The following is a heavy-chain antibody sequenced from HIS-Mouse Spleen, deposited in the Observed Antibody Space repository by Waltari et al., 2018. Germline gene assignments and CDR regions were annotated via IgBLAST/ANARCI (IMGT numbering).Heavy chain of an antibody. CDR2: INPNRGGT. CDR1: GYTFTGYY. CDR3: ARDSIAVMDV. D-gene: IGHD6-19*01. J-gene: IGHJ6*02. Sequence: QVQLVQSGAEVKKPGASVKVSCKASGYTFTGYYMHWVRQAPGQGLEWMGWINPNRGGTNYAQKFKGRVTMTRDTSISTAYRELSRLRSDDTAVYYCARDSIAVMDVWGQGTTVTVSS. V-gene: IGHV1-2*02.